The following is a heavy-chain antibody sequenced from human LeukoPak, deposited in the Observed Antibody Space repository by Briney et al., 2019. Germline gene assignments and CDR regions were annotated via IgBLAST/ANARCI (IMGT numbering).Heavy chain of an antibody. Sequence: ASVKASFKASGGTFSSYAISWVRQAPGQGLEWMGGIIPIIGTANYAQKFQGRVTITADESTSTAYMELSSLRSEDTAVYYCARGPSGLKNYYYYGMDVWGQGTTVTVSS. V-gene: IGHV1-69*13. CDR3: ARGPSGLKNYYYYGMDV. J-gene: IGHJ6*02. CDR2: IIPIIGTA. CDR1: GGTFSSYA. D-gene: IGHD5/OR15-5a*01.